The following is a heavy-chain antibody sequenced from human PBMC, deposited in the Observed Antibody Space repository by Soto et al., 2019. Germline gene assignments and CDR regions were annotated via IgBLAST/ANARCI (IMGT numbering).Heavy chain of an antibody. CDR2: IYHGGST. CDR1: GYSISSGYY. CDR3: ARVGPWVPYYYDSSPYTFENWFDP. D-gene: IGHD3-22*01. V-gene: IGHV4-38-2*01. Sequence: LSLTCAVSGYSISSGYYWGWLRQPPGKGLEWIGVIYHGGSTYYNPSLNSRVTLSIDMTNNHVSLILNSVTAADTAVYYCARVGPWVPYYYDSSPYTFENWFDPWGQGTLVTVSS. J-gene: IGHJ5*02.